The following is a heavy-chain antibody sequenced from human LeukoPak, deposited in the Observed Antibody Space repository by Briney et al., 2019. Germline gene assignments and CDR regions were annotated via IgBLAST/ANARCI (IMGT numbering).Heavy chain of an antibody. J-gene: IGHJ4*02. V-gene: IGHV4-39*07. D-gene: IGHD1-26*01. CDR1: GGSISSSIYY. CDR2: IYYSGST. CDR3: PRSRSSALAFDY. Sequence: PSDTLSLTCTVSGGSISSSIYYWGWIRQPPGKGLEWMGSIYYSGSTYYNQSLTRRVTISVATSKTPFSLKLSSVTAAGSAVYYCPRSRSSALAFDYWGQGTLVAVSS.